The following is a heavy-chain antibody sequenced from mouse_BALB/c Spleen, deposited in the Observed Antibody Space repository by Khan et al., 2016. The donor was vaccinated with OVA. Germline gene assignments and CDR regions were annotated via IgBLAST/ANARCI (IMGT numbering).Heavy chain of an antibody. J-gene: IGHJ1*01. Sequence: EVELVESGGGLVQPGGSRKLSCAASGFTFSSFGMHWVRQAPKKGLEWVAYMSSGSSTIYYVDTVKGRFTISRDNPKNTPFLQMTSLRSEDTAMYDCARSGGNVHCYFDVWGAGTSVTVSS. D-gene: IGHD1-1*02. V-gene: IGHV5-17*02. CDR3: ARSGGNVHCYFDV. CDR1: GFTFSSFG. CDR2: MSSGSSTI.